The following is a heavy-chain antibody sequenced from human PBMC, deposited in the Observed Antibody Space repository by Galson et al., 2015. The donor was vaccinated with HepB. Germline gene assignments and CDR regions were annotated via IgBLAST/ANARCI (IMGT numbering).Heavy chain of an antibody. CDR2: IYYSGIP. J-gene: IGHJ3*02. CDR1: GGSISSSSYY. Sequence: SETLSLTCTVSGGSISSSSYYWGWIRQPPEKGLEWIGSIYYSGIPYNNPSLKSRVTMSVDTSKNQFSLKLTSVTAADTAVYYCARLGLHYDSSLPKRAYAFDIWGQGTMVTVSS. D-gene: IGHD3-22*01. V-gene: IGHV4-39*01. CDR3: ARLGLHYDSSLPKRAYAFDI.